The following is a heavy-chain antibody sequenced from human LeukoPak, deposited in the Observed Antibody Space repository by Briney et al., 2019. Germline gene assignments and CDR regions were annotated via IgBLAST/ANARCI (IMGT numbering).Heavy chain of an antibody. CDR2: IYYSGST. D-gene: IGHD3-16*01. Sequence: PSETLSLTCNVSGASISNYYWCWIRQTPGKGLEWVGYIYYSGSTDYNPSLKSRITMSVDTSKNQFSLKLSSVTAADTAIYYCARHYFRDYTFDYWGQGSLVTVSS. CDR3: ARHYFRDYTFDY. CDR1: GASISNYY. V-gene: IGHV4-59*08. J-gene: IGHJ4*02.